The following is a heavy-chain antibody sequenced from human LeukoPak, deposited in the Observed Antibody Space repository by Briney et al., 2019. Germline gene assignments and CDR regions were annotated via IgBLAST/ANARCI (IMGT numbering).Heavy chain of an antibody. CDR2: VSSSGSTI. J-gene: IGHJ6*03. Sequence: GGSLRLSCAASGFTGSSYEMNWDPQAPGKGLEWVLYVSSSGSTIYYADSVKGRFTFSRDNSKNTLYLQMNSLRAEDTAVYYCARSDYYYYYMDVWGKGTTVTVSS. CDR3: ARSDYYYYYMDV. V-gene: IGHV3-48*03. CDR1: GFTGSSYE.